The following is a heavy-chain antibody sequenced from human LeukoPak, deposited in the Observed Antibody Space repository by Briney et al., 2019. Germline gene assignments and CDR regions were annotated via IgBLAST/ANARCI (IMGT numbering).Heavy chain of an antibody. Sequence: PGRSLRLSCAASGFTFSSYAMHWVRQAPGKGLEWVAVISYDGSNKYYADSVKGRFTISRDNSKNPLYLQMNSLRAEDTAVYYCARDPSGYSSSWYLPYFDYWGQGTLVTVSS. V-gene: IGHV3-30-3*01. CDR2: ISYDGSNK. CDR3: ARDPSGYSSSWYLPYFDY. J-gene: IGHJ4*02. CDR1: GFTFSSYA. D-gene: IGHD6-13*01.